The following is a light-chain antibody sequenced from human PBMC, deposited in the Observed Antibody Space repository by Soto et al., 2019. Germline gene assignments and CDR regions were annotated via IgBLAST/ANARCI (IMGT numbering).Light chain of an antibody. J-gene: IGLJ2*01. CDR2: EDN. CDR3: QSVDSSDQGF. CDR1: GGSLASNY. Sequence: NFMLTQPHSVSGSPEKTVTISCTGSGGSLASNYVQWYQQRPGRAPTTVIYEDNDRPSGVPNRFSGSVDISSNSAFLTISGLTTEDEADYYCQSVDSSDQGFFGGGTKLTVL. V-gene: IGLV6-57*02.